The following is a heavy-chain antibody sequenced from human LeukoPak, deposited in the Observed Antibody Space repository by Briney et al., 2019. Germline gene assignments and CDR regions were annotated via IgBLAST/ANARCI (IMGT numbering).Heavy chain of an antibody. CDR3: ARLVQKASGLYDYYYFMDV. J-gene: IGHJ6*04. CDR1: GGSVRGYY. CDR2: IYYSGST. D-gene: IGHD5/OR15-5a*01. Sequence: SETLSLTCTVSGGSVRGYYWTWIRQAPGKGLEFVAYIYYSGSTTYTPSLKSRVSTSLDTSTNQFSLSLTSVTATDTATYYCARLVQKASGLYDYYYFMDVWAAGPRSPSLQ. V-gene: IGHV4-59*08.